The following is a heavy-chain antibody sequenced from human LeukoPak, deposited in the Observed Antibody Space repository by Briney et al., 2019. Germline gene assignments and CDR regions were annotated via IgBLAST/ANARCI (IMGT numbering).Heavy chain of an antibody. CDR3: ANHELGYCSGGSCYLDY. J-gene: IGHJ4*02. CDR1: GFTFSTYW. V-gene: IGHV3-74*01. D-gene: IGHD2-15*01. Sequence: GGSLRLSCAASGFTFSTYWMYWVRQAPGKGLVWVSRINSEGSRTSYADSVKGRVTISRDNAKNTLYLQMNSLRAEDTALYYCANHELGYCSGGSCYLDYWGQGTLVTVSS. CDR2: INSEGSRT.